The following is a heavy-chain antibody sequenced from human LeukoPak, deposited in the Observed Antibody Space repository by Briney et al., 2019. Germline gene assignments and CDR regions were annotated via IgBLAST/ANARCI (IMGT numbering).Heavy chain of an antibody. CDR2: IIPILGIA. CDR3: ARDLHYYDSSGPLGY. D-gene: IGHD3-22*01. V-gene: IGHV1-69*04. CDR1: GGTFSSYA. J-gene: IGHJ4*02. Sequence: SVMVSCKASGGTFSSYAISWVRQAPGQGLEWMGRIIPILGIANYAQKFQGRVTITADKSTSTAYMELSSLRSEDTAVYYCARDLHYYDSSGPLGYWGQGTLVTVSS.